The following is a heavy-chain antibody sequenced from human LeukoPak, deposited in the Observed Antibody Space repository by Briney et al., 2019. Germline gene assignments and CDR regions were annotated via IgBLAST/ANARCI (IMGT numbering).Heavy chain of an antibody. CDR2: TYYKSKWYN. CDR1: GDSVSSNSAA. Sequence: PSQTLSLTYAISGDSVSSNSAAWHWIRQSPSRGLEWLGRTYYKSKWYNDYAVHVKSRISINPDTSENQFSPQLNSVIPEDTAVYYCARSGNYHVLAFDIWGQGTEVTVSA. J-gene: IGHJ3*02. D-gene: IGHD1-26*01. V-gene: IGHV6-1*01. CDR3: ARSGNYHVLAFDI.